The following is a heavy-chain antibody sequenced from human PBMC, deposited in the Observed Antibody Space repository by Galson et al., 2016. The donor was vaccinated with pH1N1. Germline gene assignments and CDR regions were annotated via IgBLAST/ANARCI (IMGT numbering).Heavy chain of an antibody. CDR2: ISASGAST. J-gene: IGHJ4*02. CDR3: VKYDSSGYYYGRLAN. V-gene: IGHV3-23*01. CDR1: GFTFSVFA. Sequence: SLRLSCAASGFTFSVFAMCWVRQAPGKGLEWVSGISASGASTHFADSVEGRFTISRDNSKNALYLEMNSLTGKDTAFYYCVKYDSSGYYYGRLANWGQGTLVT. D-gene: IGHD3-22*01.